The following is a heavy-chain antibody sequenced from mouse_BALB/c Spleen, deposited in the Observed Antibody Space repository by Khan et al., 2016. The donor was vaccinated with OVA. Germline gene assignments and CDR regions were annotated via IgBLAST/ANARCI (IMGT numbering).Heavy chain of an antibody. CDR2: INPSNGYT. D-gene: IGHD2-14*01. Sequence: VQLKQSGAELARPGASVKMSCKASGYTFTSYTIHWIKLRPGQGLEWIGYINPSNGYTNYNQKFRDKATLTADKSSTTAYMQLSSLTSDDSAVYNCVRDGAYHRNDGWFAYWGQGTLVTGSA. J-gene: IGHJ3*01. V-gene: IGHV1-4*01. CDR1: GYTFTSYT. CDR3: VRDGAYHRNDGWFAY.